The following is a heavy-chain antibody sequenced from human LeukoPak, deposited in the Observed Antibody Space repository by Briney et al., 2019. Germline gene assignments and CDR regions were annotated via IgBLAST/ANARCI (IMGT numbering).Heavy chain of an antibody. CDR1: GGSIGSSSYY. CDR3: ARLDKSSGDDY. CDR2: IYYSGST. Sequence: PSETPSLTCTVSGGSIGSSSYYWGWIRQPPGKGLEWIGSIYYSGSTYYNPSLKSRVTISVDTSKNQFSLKLSSVTAADTAVYYYARLDKSSGDDYWGQGTLVTVSS. V-gene: IGHV4-39*01. J-gene: IGHJ4*02. D-gene: IGHD7-27*01.